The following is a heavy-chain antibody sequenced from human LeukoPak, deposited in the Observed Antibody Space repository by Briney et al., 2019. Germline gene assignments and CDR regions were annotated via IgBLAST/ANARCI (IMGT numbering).Heavy chain of an antibody. V-gene: IGHV3-30-3*01. CDR3: ARGIAVAGTFGWFDP. Sequence: GRSLRLSCAVSGFTFSSYAMHWVRQAPGKGLEWVAVISYDGSNKYYADSVKGRFTISRDNSKNTLYLQMNSLRAEDTAVYYCARGIAVAGTFGWFDPWGQGTLVTVSS. J-gene: IGHJ5*02. CDR1: GFTFSSYA. CDR2: ISYDGSNK. D-gene: IGHD6-19*01.